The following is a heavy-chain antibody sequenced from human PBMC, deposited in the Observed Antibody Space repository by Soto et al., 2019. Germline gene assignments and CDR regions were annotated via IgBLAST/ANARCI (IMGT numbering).Heavy chain of an antibody. D-gene: IGHD3-3*01. J-gene: IGHJ6*02. CDR3: ARDNILGILYGGMDV. CDR1: GGSISSGDYY. Sequence: QVQLQESGPGLVKPSQTLSLTCTVSGGSISSGDYYWSWIRQPPGKGLEWIGYIYYSGSTYYNPSLKSRVTISVDTSKNQFSQKLSSVTAADTAVYYCARDNILGILYGGMDVWGQGTTVTVSS. V-gene: IGHV4-30-4*01. CDR2: IYYSGST.